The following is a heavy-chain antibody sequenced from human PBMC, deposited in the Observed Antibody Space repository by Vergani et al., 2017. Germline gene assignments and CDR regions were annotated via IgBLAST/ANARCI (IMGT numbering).Heavy chain of an antibody. V-gene: IGHV4-38-2*02. CDR2: FHHTGMT. Sequence: QVQLQESGPGLVKPSETLSLTCTVSNYSISRGYFWGWIRRPPGKGLEWIASFHHTGMTYNNPSLKSRVTISVDTSKNLISLKLSSVTAADTAVYYCARGSGAIWYFDLWGRGTLVTVSS. J-gene: IGHJ2*01. CDR3: ARGSGAIWYFDL. D-gene: IGHD2-2*02. CDR1: NYSISRGYF.